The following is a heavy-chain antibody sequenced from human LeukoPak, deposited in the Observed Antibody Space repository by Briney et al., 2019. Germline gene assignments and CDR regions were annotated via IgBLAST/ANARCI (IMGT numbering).Heavy chain of an antibody. CDR1: GGTFISYA. CDR3: ARGSSVPAAIDGYYYYYMDV. Sequence: GSSVKVSCKASGGTFISYAISWVRQAPGQGLEWMGGIIPIFGTANYAQKFQGRVTITTDESTSTAYMELSSLRSEDTAVYYCARGSSVPAAIDGYYYYYMDVWGKGTTVTVSS. V-gene: IGHV1-69*05. CDR2: IIPIFGTA. D-gene: IGHD2-2*02. J-gene: IGHJ6*03.